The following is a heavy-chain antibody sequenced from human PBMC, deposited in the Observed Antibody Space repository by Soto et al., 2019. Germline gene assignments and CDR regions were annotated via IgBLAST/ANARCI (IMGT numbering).Heavy chain of an antibody. CDR3: AAYCYTMTCTHFHGYS. V-gene: IGHV3-7*03. J-gene: IGHJ5*02. D-gene: IGHD3-16*02. Sequence: GGSLRLSCGVSGFRFGDYGGSWVRPAPGKGLEWVANIKQDESDKYYVDSVKGRFTISRDNAKNALYLQMNSLRVEDTAVYYCAAYCYTMTCTHFHGYSWGQGTQVTVSS. CDR2: IKQDESDK. CDR1: GFRFGDYG.